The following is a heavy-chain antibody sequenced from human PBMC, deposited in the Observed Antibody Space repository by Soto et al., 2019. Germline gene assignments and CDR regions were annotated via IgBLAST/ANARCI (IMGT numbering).Heavy chain of an antibody. CDR1: GYTFTSYG. V-gene: IGHV1-18*04. CDR3: PKSPLNPQSYNVRDV. CDR2: ISAYNGNT. Sequence: QVQLVQSGAEVKKPGASVKVSCKASGYTFTSYGISWVRQAPGQGLEWMGWISAYNGNTNYAQKPQGKVTMTTDTSPSKANMELRTLRSDAPAGFYCPKSPLNPQSYNVRDVGGQGPTVTVSS. J-gene: IGHJ6*02.